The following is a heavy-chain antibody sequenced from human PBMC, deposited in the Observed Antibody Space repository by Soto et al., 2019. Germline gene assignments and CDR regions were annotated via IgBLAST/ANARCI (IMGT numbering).Heavy chain of an antibody. CDR3: ARTNYYGSGSYYNPAKGMDV. V-gene: IGHV4-34*01. CDR2: INHSGST. J-gene: IGHJ6*02. D-gene: IGHD3-10*01. CDR1: GGSFSGYY. Sequence: SESLSLTCAVYGGSFSGYYWSWIRQPPGKGLEWIGEINHSGSTNYNPSLKSRVTISVDTSKNQFSLKLSSVTAADTAVYYCARTNYYGSGSYYNPAKGMDVWGQGTTVTVSS.